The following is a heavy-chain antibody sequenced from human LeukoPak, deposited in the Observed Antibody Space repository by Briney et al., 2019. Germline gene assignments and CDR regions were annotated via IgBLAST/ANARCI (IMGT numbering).Heavy chain of an antibody. V-gene: IGHV4-39*07. Sequence: SETLSLTCTVSGGSISSSNYYWGWIRQPPGKGLEWIESGYYSGSTYYNPSLKSRVTRSVDTSKNQFSLKLSSVTAADTAVYYCARSIAAADVFDIWGQGTLVIVSS. J-gene: IGHJ3*02. CDR1: GGSISSSNYY. CDR2: GYYSGST. CDR3: ARSIAAADVFDI. D-gene: IGHD6-13*01.